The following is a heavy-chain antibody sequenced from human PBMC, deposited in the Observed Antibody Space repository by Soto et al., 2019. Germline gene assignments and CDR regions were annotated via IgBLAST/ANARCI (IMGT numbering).Heavy chain of an antibody. D-gene: IGHD2-2*02. CDR3: ANHQEAIAVYGMDV. Sequence: GGSLRLSCAASGFTFSSYAMSWVRQAPGKGLEWVSAISGSGGSTYYADSVKGRFTISRDNSKNTLYLQMNSLRAEDTAVYYYANHQEAIAVYGMDVWGQGTTVTVSS. CDR1: GFTFSSYA. CDR2: ISGSGGST. V-gene: IGHV3-23*01. J-gene: IGHJ6*02.